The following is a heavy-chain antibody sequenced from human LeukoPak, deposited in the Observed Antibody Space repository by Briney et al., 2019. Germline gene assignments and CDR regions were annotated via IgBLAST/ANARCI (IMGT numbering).Heavy chain of an antibody. D-gene: IGHD2-2*01. V-gene: IGHV3-48*04. CDR3: ARDRDCSSTSCRGSRFDAFDI. J-gene: IGHJ3*02. Sequence: PGGSLRLSCAASGFTFSSYSMNWVRQAPGKGLEWVSYISSSSSTIYYADSVKGRFTISRDNAKNSLYLQMNSLRAEDTAVYYCARDRDCSSTSCRGSRFDAFDIWGQGTMVTVSS. CDR1: GFTFSSYS. CDR2: ISSSSSTI.